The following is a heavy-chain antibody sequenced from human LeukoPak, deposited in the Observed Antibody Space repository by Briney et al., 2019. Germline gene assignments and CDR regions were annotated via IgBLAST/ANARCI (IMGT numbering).Heavy chain of an antibody. CDR2: IRSNGDTT. Sequence: GGSPRLSCAASGFTFSSIAMTWVRQAPGKGLEWVSTIRSNGDTTYNADSVKGRFTISRDNSKNTLYLQLNSLRVEDTAIYYCAKGQELDDGVFDSWGQGTLVTVSS. D-gene: IGHD1-1*01. CDR3: AKGQELDDGVFDS. CDR1: GFTFSSIA. V-gene: IGHV3-23*01. J-gene: IGHJ4*02.